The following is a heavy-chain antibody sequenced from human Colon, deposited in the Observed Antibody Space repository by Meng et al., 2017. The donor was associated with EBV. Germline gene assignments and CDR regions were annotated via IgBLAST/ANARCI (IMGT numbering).Heavy chain of an antibody. J-gene: IGHJ4*02. Sequence: LELEESGTGLVKPSETLSLPCTGSGDSISRSSYYWGWIRQPPGKGLEWIGFIYYSGSTFYNPSLKSRVTVSVDTSKNQFSLKLSSVTAADTAIYYCGRLVKVVAAGESDYWGQGLLVTVSS. CDR3: GRLVKVVAAGESDY. D-gene: IGHD6-13*01. CDR1: GDSISRSSYY. V-gene: IGHV4-39*01. CDR2: IYYSGST.